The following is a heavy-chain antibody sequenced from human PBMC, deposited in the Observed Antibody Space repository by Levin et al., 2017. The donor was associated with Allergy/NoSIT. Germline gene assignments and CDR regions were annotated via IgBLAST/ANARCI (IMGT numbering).Heavy chain of an antibody. D-gene: IGHD6-19*01. Sequence: SETLSLTCAVYGGSFSGYYWSWIRQPPGKGLEWIGEINHSGSTNYNPSLKSRVTISVDTSKNQFSLKLSSVTAADTAVYYCARRGQSIAVAGFDYWGQGTLVTVSS. V-gene: IGHV4-34*01. CDR3: ARRGQSIAVAGFDY. J-gene: IGHJ4*02. CDR2: INHSGST. CDR1: GGSFSGYY.